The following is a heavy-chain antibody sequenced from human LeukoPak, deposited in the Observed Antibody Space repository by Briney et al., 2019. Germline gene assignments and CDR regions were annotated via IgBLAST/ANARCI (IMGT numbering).Heavy chain of an antibody. V-gene: IGHV4-31*03. J-gene: IGHJ6*03. CDR3: ANSVYFYYYMDV. D-gene: IGHD3-10*01. Sequence: SETLSLTCTVSGGSISSGGYYWSWIRQHPGKGLEWIGYIYYSGSTYYNPSLKSRVTISVDTSKNQFSLKLSSVTAADTAVYYCANSVYFYYYMDVWGKGTTVTVSS. CDR1: GGSISSGGYY. CDR2: IYYSGST.